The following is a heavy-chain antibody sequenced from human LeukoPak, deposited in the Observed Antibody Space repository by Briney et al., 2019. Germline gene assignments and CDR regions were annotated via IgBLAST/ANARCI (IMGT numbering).Heavy chain of an antibody. CDR2: ISSSGNTI. V-gene: IGHV3-48*03. Sequence: PGGSLRLSCAASGFTFSSYEMNWVRHAPAKGLEWVSYISSSGNTIYDADSVKGRFTISRDNAKNSLYLQMNSLRAEDTAVYYCARAFIGSGWYYFDYWGQGTLVTVSS. CDR3: ARAFIGSGWYYFDY. D-gene: IGHD6-19*01. CDR1: GFTFSSYE. J-gene: IGHJ4*02.